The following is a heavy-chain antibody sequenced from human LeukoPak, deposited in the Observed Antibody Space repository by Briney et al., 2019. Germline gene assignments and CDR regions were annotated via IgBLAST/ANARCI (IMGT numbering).Heavy chain of an antibody. CDR3: ARATSMIVVPGWFDP. J-gene: IGHJ5*02. Sequence: PGGSLRLSCAASGFMFSNYPMIWIRQAPGKGLEWVSIISDSGGATYYADSVKGRFTISRDNAKNSLYLQMNSLRAEDTAVYYCARATSMIVVPGWFDPWGQGTLVTVSS. CDR2: ISDSGGAT. V-gene: IGHV3-21*01. D-gene: IGHD3-22*01. CDR1: GFMFSNYP.